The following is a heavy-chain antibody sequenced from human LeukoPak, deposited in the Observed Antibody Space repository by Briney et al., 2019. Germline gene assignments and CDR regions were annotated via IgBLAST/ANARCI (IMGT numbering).Heavy chain of an antibody. D-gene: IGHD1-14*01. CDR2: IYYSGST. Sequence: PSETLSLTCTVSGGSISSSSYYWGWIRQPPGKGLEWIGSIYYSGSTYYNPSLKSRVTISVDTSKNQFSLKVNSVTAADTAVYYCARLDYNSPWCFDPWGQGTLVTVSS. CDR1: GGSISSSSYY. J-gene: IGHJ5*02. CDR3: ARLDYNSPWCFDP. V-gene: IGHV4-39*01.